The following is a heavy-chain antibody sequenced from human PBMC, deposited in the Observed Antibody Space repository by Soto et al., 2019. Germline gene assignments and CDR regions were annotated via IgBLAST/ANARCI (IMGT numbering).Heavy chain of an antibody. D-gene: IGHD6-13*01. V-gene: IGHV3-30*18. Sequence: GGSLRLSCAASGFTFSSYGMHWVRQAPGKGLEWVAVISYDGSNKYYADAVKGRFTISRDNSKNTLYLQMNSLRAEDTAVYYCAKDRAAAGYYYYCGMDVWDQGTTVTVSS. CDR2: ISYDGSNK. CDR3: AKDRAAAGYYYYCGMDV. J-gene: IGHJ6*02. CDR1: GFTFSSYG.